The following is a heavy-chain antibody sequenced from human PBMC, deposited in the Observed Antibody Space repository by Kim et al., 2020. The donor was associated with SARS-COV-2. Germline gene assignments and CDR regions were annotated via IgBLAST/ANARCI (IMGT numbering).Heavy chain of an antibody. CDR3: ARDVGRGHCPNGLYCYCGMDA. CDR1: GYTFTTYG. CDR2: ISGNNGNT. J-gene: IGHJ6*02. D-gene: IGHD2-8*01. Sequence: ASVKVSCKASGYTFTTYGISWVRQAPGQGLEWMGWISGNNGNTNFVPKVQGRVTMTTDTSTGTAYMELRRLRSDDTAVYYCARDVGRGHCPNGLYCYCGMDARGQGTTVTVSS. V-gene: IGHV1-18*01.